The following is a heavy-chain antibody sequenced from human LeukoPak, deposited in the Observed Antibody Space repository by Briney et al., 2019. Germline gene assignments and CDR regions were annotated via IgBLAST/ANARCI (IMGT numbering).Heavy chain of an antibody. D-gene: IGHD3-22*01. J-gene: IGHJ3*02. CDR1: GGSISSSSYY. CDR2: IYYSGRT. V-gene: IGHV4-39*07. CDR3: ARHYYDSSGYYSILPAFDI. Sequence: SETLSLTCTVSGGSISSSSYYWGWIRQPPGKGLEWIGSIYYSGRTYYNPSLKSRVTISVDTSKNQFSLKLSSVTAADTAVYYCARHYYDSSGYYSILPAFDIWGQGTMVTVSS.